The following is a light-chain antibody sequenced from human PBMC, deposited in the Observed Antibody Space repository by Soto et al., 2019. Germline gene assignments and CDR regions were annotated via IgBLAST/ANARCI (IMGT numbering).Light chain of an antibody. J-gene: IGLJ2*01. CDR2: RNN. CDR1: SSNIGSNY. CDR3: AAWDDSLSGVV. Sequence: QSVLTQPPSASGTPGQRVTISCSGSSSNIGSNYVYWYQQLPGTVPQLLIYRNNERPSGVPDRFSGSKSGTSASLAISGIRTEDEADYYCAAWDDSLSGVVVGGGTKLTVL. V-gene: IGLV1-47*01.